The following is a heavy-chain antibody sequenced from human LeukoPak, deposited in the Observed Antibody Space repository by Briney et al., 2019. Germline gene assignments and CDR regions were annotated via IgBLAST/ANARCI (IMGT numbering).Heavy chain of an antibody. CDR3: ARDGHATVAVNSDY. CDR1: GFTFSSYA. J-gene: IGHJ4*02. D-gene: IGHD6-19*01. V-gene: IGHV3-7*01. CDR2: INQDGSEK. Sequence: GGSLRLSCAASGFTFSSYAMSWVRQAPGKGLEWVANINQDGSEKYYVDSVKGRFTISRDNAKNSLYLQMNSLRAEDTAVYYCARDGHATVAVNSDYWGQGTLVTVSS.